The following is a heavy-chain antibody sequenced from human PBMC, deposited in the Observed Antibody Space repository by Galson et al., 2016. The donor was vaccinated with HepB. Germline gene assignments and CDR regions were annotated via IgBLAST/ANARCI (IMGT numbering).Heavy chain of an antibody. J-gene: IGHJ6*02. V-gene: IGHV3-33*01. D-gene: IGHD7-27*01. Sequence: SLRLSCAASGFSLRSYGIHWVRQAPGKGLESVAVMWFDGSNDHYAASVKGRFTISRDISKSTVYLQMDRLRVEDTAVYFCARAGMGTHRRYYGMDVWGQGTTATVSS. CDR3: ARAGMGTHRRYYGMDV. CDR1: GFSLRSYG. CDR2: MWFDGSND.